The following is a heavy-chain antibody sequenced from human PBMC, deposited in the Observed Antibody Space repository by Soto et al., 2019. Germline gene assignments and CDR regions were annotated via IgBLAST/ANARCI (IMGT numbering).Heavy chain of an antibody. J-gene: IGHJ4*02. CDR1: GGTFSSYA. V-gene: IGHV1-69*12. CDR2: IVPIVDTS. CDR3: VRVVAIPGYPDN. Sequence: QVQLVQSGDEVRQPASSVKVSYKTSGGTFSSYAISWVRQAPGQGLEWMGGIVPIVDTSTYAQKFQGRVTITADESTSTVYMELSSLRSDDTAVYYCVRVVAIPGYPDNWGQATLVTVSS. D-gene: IGHD5-12*01.